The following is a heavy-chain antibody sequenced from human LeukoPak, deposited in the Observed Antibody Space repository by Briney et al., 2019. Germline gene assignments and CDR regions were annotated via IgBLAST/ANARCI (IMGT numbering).Heavy chain of an antibody. D-gene: IGHD2-8*02. Sequence: PGGSLRLSCAASGFTVSSNYMSWVRQAPWKGLEWVSVIYSGGSTYYADSVKGRFTISRDNSKNTLYLQMNSLRAEDTAVYYCARDTVPRGYFDYWGQGTLVTVSS. CDR1: GFTVSSNY. J-gene: IGHJ4*02. CDR2: IYSGGST. CDR3: ARDTVPRGYFDY. V-gene: IGHV3-53*01.